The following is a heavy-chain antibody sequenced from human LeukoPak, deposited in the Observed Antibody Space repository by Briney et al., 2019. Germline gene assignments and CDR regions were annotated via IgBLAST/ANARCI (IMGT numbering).Heavy chain of an antibody. D-gene: IGHD3-22*01. V-gene: IGHV4-31*03. Sequence: PSETLSLTCTVSGGSISGGLYYWTWIRQHPGKGLEWIGYIYYTGTTYYNPSLKSRVTISVVTSKNQFSLRLSSVTAADAAVYYCARDSSGYSFFDPWGQGTLVTVSS. CDR2: IYYTGTT. CDR1: GGSISGGLYY. CDR3: ARDSSGYSFFDP. J-gene: IGHJ5*02.